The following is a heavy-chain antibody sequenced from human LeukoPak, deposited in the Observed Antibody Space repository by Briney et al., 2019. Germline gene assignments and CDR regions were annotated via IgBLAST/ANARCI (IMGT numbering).Heavy chain of an antibody. D-gene: IGHD3-9*01. Sequence: PGGSLRLSCAASGFTFSSYEMTWVRQAPGKGLEWVSYISNTGKTIYYADSLKGRFTISRDNSKNTLYLQMNSLRAEDTAVYYCARDFWNSTSGSRYFDWLLGVFDYWGQGTLVTVSS. J-gene: IGHJ4*02. CDR3: ARDFWNSTSGSRYFDWLLGVFDY. CDR1: GFTFSSYE. V-gene: IGHV3-48*03. CDR2: ISNTGKTI.